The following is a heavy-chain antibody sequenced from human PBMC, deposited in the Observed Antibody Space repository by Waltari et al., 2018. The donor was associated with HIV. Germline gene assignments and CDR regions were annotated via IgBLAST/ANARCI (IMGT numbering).Heavy chain of an antibody. CDR1: GYTFTSYG. V-gene: IGHV1-18*01. CDR3: ARGAAGYYYYVMDV. J-gene: IGHJ6*02. D-gene: IGHD6-13*01. CDR2: IVVYNGQT. Sequence: QVQLVQSGAEVKKPGASVKVSCKASGYTFTSYGISWVRQAPVKGLTWMGWIVVYNGQTNYAQNLQVRVTMTTDTSTSTAYMELRSLRSDDTAVYYCARGAAGYYYYVMDVWGQGTTVTVSS.